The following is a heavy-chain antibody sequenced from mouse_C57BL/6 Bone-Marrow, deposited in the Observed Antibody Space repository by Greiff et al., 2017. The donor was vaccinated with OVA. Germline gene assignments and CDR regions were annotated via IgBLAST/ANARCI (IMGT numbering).Heavy chain of an antibody. CDR1: GFTFSSYA. J-gene: IGHJ2*01. CDR3: ARDAYGYDPGY. Sequence: EVQVVESGGGLVKPGGSLKLSCAASGFTFSSYAMSWARQTPEKRLEWVATISDGGSYTYYPDNVKGRFTISRDNAKNNLYLQMSHLKSEDTAMYYCARDAYGYDPGYWGQGTTLTVSS. D-gene: IGHD2-2*01. V-gene: IGHV5-4*01. CDR2: ISDGGSYT.